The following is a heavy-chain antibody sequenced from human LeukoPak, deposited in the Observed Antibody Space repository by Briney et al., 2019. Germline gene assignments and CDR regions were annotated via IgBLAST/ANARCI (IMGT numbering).Heavy chain of an antibody. V-gene: IGHV3-30*02. J-gene: IGHJ6*03. Sequence: PGGSLRLSCAASGFTFSNYGMHWVRQAPGKGLGWVAFIHYDGSFKYYADSVKGRFTISRDDSKNTLYLQMNSLRAEDTAVYYCAKAASKRTDYGDYAFYYYMDVWGKGTTVTISS. CDR3: AKAASKRTDYGDYAFYYYMDV. CDR2: IHYDGSFK. CDR1: GFTFSNYG. D-gene: IGHD4-17*01.